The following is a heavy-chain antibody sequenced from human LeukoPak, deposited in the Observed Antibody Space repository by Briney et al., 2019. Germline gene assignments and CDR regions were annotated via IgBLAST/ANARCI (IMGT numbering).Heavy chain of an antibody. D-gene: IGHD6-13*01. V-gene: IGHV4-30-4*01. J-gene: IGHJ4*02. CDR2: IYHSGST. CDR3: ARVAAGTPQG. CDR1: GGSISSGDYY. Sequence: SQTLSLTCTVSGGSISSGDYYWSWIRQPPGKGLEWIGEIYHSGSTNYNPSLKSRVTISVDKSKNQFSLKLSSVTAADTAVYYCARVAAGTPQGWGQGTLVTVSS.